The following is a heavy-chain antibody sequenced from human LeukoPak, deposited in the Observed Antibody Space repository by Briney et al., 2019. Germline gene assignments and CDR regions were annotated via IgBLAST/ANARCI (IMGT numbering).Heavy chain of an antibody. CDR2: IYSSGSI. CDR3: ASSTVSDAGFGY. D-gene: IGHD4-11*01. V-gene: IGHV4-59*01. CDR1: GGSISSYY. J-gene: IGHJ4*02. Sequence: SETLSLTCTVSGGSISSYYWSWIRQPPGKGLESIGYIYSSGSIKYNPSLKSRVTISVDTSRNQLSLKVSSVTAADTAMYYCASSTVSDAGFGYWGQGTLVTVSS.